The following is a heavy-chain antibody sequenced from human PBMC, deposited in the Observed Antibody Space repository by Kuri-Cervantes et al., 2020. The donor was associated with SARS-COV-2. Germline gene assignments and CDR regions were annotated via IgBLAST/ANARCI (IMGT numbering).Heavy chain of an antibody. V-gene: IGHV4-59*11. J-gene: IGHJ4*02. D-gene: IGHD5-18*01. Sequence: GSLRLSCTVSGGSISSHYWSWIRQPPGKGLEWIGYIYYSGSTNYNPSLKSRVTISVDTSKNQFSLKLSSVTAADTAVYYCARNTWDTAPDYWGQGTLVTVSS. CDR2: IYYSGST. CDR1: GGSISSHY. CDR3: ARNTWDTAPDY.